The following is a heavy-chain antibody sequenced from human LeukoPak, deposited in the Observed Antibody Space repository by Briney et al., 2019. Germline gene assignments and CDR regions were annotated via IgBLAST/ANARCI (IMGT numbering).Heavy chain of an antibody. CDR1: GGSISSGGYS. V-gene: IGHV4-30-2*01. J-gene: IGHJ3*02. Sequence: PSQTLSLTCAVSGGSISSGGYSWSWIRQPPGKGLEWIGYIYHSGSTYYNPSLKSRVTISVDRSKNQFSLKLSSVTAADTAVYYCARDLVGYGGVGAFDIWGQGTMVTVSS. CDR3: ARDLVGYGGVGAFDI. D-gene: IGHD4-23*01. CDR2: IYHSGST.